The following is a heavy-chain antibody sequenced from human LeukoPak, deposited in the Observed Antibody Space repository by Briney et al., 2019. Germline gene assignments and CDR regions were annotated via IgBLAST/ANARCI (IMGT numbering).Heavy chain of an antibody. CDR3: ARATGYSYGYSRFDY. J-gene: IGHJ4*02. D-gene: IGHD5-18*01. CDR1: GFTFSSYW. CDR2: INSDGSST. Sequence: GGSLRLSCAASGFTFSSYWMHWVRQAPGKGLVWVSRINSDGSSTNYVDSVKGRFTISRDNAKNTLYLQMNSLRAEDTAVHYCARATGYSYGYSRFDYWGQGTLVTVSS. V-gene: IGHV3-74*01.